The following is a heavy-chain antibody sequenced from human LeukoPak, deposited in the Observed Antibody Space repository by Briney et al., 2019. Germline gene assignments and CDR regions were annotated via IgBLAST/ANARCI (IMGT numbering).Heavy chain of an antibody. CDR2: IYHSGST. CDR1: GYSISSGYY. Sequence: PSETLSLTCAVSGYSISSGYYWGWIRQPPGKGLEWIGTIYHSGSTYYNPSLQSRVTISVDTSKNQFSLRLTSVTAADTAVYYCAKDRMGLSQQLDLFDYWGQGTLVTVSS. CDR3: AKDRMGLSQQLDLFDY. V-gene: IGHV4-38-2*02. J-gene: IGHJ4*02. D-gene: IGHD6-13*01.